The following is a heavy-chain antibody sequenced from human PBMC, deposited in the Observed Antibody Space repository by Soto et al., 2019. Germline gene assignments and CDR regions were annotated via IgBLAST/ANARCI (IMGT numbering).Heavy chain of an antibody. CDR2: IYYRGNT. CDR3: ARDPLPGY. V-gene: IGHV4-59*01. J-gene: IGHJ4*02. Sequence: QVQLQESGPGLVKPSETLSLTCTVSGGTINSDYRSWIRQPPGKGLECIGYIYYRGNTNYNPSLKSRVIISIDTSKNQFSLKLSSVTAADTAVYYCARDPLPGYWGQGTLVTVSP. CDR1: GGTINSDY.